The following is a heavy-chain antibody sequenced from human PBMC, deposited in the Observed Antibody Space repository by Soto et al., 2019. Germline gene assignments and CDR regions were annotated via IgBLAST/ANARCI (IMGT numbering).Heavy chain of an antibody. CDR3: ARHQTTTFDY. J-gene: IGHJ4*02. Sequence: QLQLQESGPGLVKPSETLSLTCTVSGGSISSSSYYWGWXXQPPGKGLEWIGSIYYSGSTYYNPSLKSRVTISVDTSKNQFSLXLXSVXAADTAVYYCARHQTTTFDYWGQGTLVTVSS. CDR1: GGSISSSSYY. CDR2: IYYSGST. D-gene: IGHD4-4*01. V-gene: IGHV4-39*01.